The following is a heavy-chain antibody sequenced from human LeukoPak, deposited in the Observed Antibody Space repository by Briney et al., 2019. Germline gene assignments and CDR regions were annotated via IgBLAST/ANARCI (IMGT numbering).Heavy chain of an antibody. CDR2: IYSSGGN. CDR3: ARDYSYPDY. V-gene: IGHV4-4*07. CDR1: GASISVYD. Sequence: AEALSLSCSGSGASISVYDWSWIRQPAGKGLEWIGRIYSSGGNNYIPSLNRRLTMSDNPSNTQFSLKLNPVTAADTAVYYCARDYSYPDYWGQGTLVTVSS. J-gene: IGHJ4*02. D-gene: IGHD5-18*01.